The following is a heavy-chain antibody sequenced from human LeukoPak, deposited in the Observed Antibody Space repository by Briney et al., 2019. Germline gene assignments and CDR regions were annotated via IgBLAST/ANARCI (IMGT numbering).Heavy chain of an antibody. CDR2: FSGSGGGT. D-gene: IGHD6-19*01. CDR1: GFTFSSYW. V-gene: IGHV3-23*01. Sequence: GGSLRLSCAASGFTFSSYWMSWVRQAPGKGLEWVSAFSGSGGGTYYADSVKGRFTISRDNSKNTLYLQMNSLRAEDTAVYYCAKGEDSSGWYRPENIYYFDYWGQGTLVTVSS. J-gene: IGHJ4*02. CDR3: AKGEDSSGWYRPENIYYFDY.